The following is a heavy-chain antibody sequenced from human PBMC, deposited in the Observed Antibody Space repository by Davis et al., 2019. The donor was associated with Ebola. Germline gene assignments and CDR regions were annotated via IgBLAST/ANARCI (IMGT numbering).Heavy chain of an antibody. CDR2: IYYSGST. CDR3: ARHVYDSSGYGWFDP. CDR1: GGSISSSSYY. D-gene: IGHD3-22*01. J-gene: IGHJ5*02. V-gene: IGHV4-39*01. Sequence: PETLSLTCTVSGGSISSSSYYWSWIRQPPGKGLEWIGSIYYSGSTYYNPSLKSRVTISVDTSKNQFSLKLSSVTAADTAVYYCARHVYDSSGYGWFDPWGQGTLVTVSS.